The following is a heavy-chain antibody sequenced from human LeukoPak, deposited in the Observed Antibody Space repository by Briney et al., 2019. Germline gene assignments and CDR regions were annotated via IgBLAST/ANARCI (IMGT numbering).Heavy chain of an antibody. CDR1: GGSINSYY. Sequence: SETLSLTCTVSGGSINSYYWSWIRQPPGKGLEWIGYIYYSGSTNYNPSLKSRFTISVDTSKNQFSLKLSSVTAADTAVYYCASTVTPRKYYFDYWGQGTLVTVSS. D-gene: IGHD4-17*01. CDR2: IYYSGST. J-gene: IGHJ4*02. CDR3: ASTVTPRKYYFDY. V-gene: IGHV4-59*01.